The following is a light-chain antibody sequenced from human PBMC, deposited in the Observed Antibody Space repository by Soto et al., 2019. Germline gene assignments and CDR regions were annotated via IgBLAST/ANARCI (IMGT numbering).Light chain of an antibody. J-gene: IGLJ2*01. CDR3: CSYAGSYTHVV. CDR1: SSDVGGYDY. Sequence: QSALTQPRSVSGSPGQSVTISCTGTSSDVGGYDYVSWYQQHPDKAPKLMIYGVTKRPSGVPDRFSGSKSGNTASLTISGLQAEDEANYYCCSYAGSYTHVVFGGGTKVTVL. CDR2: GVT. V-gene: IGLV2-11*01.